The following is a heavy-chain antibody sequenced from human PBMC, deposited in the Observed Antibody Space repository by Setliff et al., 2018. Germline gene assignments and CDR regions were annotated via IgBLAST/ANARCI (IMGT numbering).Heavy chain of an antibody. CDR1: GFTVSVNY. D-gene: IGHD6-6*01. Sequence: PGGSLRLSCAASGFTVSVNYMSWVRQAPGQGLEWVSVIYSSGDTYTADSVRGRFIISRDDSRRIAYLQMSSLKTEDTAIYFCSRGDSSGYYYYGMDVWGQGTTVTVSS. J-gene: IGHJ6*02. CDR3: SRGDSSGYYYYGMDV. V-gene: IGHV3-53*01. CDR2: IYSSGDT.